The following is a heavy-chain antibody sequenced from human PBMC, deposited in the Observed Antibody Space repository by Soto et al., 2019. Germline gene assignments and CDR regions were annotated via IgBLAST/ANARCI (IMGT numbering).Heavy chain of an antibody. Sequence: PGESLKISCKGSGYSFTSYWIGWVRQMPGKGLEWMGIIYPGDSDTRYSPSFQGQVTISADKSISTAYLQWSSLKASDTAMYYCARHSYDYIWGSYPLSWGQGTLVTSPQ. CDR3: ARHSYDYIWGSYPLS. J-gene: IGHJ4*02. D-gene: IGHD3-16*02. CDR1: GYSFTSYW. CDR2: IYPGDSDT. V-gene: IGHV5-51*01.